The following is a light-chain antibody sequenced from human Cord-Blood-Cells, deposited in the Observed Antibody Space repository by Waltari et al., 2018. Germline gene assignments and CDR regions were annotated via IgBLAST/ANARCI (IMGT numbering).Light chain of an antibody. CDR3: QQSYSTPLLT. Sequence: DIQMTQSPSSLSASVGDRVTITCRASQSISSYLNWYQQKPGKAPKRLIYAASSLQSGVPSRFGGSGSVTDFTLTISRLQPEDFATYYCQQSYSTPLLTVGQGTKLEIK. CDR1: QSISSY. J-gene: IGKJ2*01. CDR2: AAS. V-gene: IGKV1-39*01.